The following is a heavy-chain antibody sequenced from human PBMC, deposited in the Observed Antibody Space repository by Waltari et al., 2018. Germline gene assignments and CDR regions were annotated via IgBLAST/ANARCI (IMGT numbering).Heavy chain of an antibody. Sequence: EVQLLESGGGLVQPGGSLRLSCAASGFTFSSYAMSWVRQAPGKGLEWVSAISRGGGSTYYADSVKGRFTISRDSSKNTLYLQMNSLRAEDTAVYYCAKGAYSGYNLYWYFDLWGQGTMVTVSS. D-gene: IGHD5-12*01. J-gene: IGHJ3*01. CDR1: GFTFSSYA. CDR3: AKGAYSGYNLYWYFDL. V-gene: IGHV3-23*01. CDR2: ISRGGGST.